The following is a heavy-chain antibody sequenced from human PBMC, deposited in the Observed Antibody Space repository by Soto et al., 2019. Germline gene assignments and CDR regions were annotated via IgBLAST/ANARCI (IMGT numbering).Heavy chain of an antibody. CDR1: GYTFTSYA. J-gene: IGHJ3*02. D-gene: IGHD2-15*01. V-gene: IGHV1-3*01. CDR3: ARAATPDLDDFDI. Sequence: SVKVSCKASGYTFTSYAMHWVRQAPGQRLEWMGWINAGNGNTKYSQKFQGRVTITRDTSASTAYMELSSLRSEDTAVYYCARAATPDLDDFDIWGQGTMVSVS. CDR2: INAGNGNT.